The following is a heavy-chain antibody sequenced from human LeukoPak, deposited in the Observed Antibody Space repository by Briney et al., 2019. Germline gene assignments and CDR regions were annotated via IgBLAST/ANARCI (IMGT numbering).Heavy chain of an antibody. CDR2: IWYDGSNK. Sequence: PGGSLRLSCAASGFTFSSYGMHWVRQAPGKGLEWVAVIWYDGSNKYYADSVKGRFTISRDNSKNTLYLQMNSLRAEDTAVYYCARSRQYLYSEEDYYYYLMDLWGKGTTDTVSS. D-gene: IGHD2-15*01. V-gene: IGHV3-33*01. J-gene: IGHJ6*03. CDR3: ARSRQYLYSEEDYYYYLMDL. CDR1: GFTFSSYG.